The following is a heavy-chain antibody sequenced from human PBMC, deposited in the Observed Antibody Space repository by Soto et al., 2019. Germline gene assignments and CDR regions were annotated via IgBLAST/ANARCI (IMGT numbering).Heavy chain of an antibody. CDR3: ATSYDSGFDP. D-gene: IGHD3-3*01. J-gene: IGHJ5*02. CDR1: GYDFSKFD. CDR2: ISPKSANT. Sequence: QIQLVQCGAELKRPGASVRVSCEASGYDFSKFDISWLRQAPGQGHEWMGRISPKSANTTYAQRFQGRVTMTADTSTSTAYMEVRRLRSDDTAVYYGATSYDSGFDPWGQGTLVTVSS. V-gene: IGHV1-18*01.